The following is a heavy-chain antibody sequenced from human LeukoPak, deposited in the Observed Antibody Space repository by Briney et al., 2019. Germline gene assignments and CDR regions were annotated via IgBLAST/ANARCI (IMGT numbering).Heavy chain of an antibody. CDR2: ISGSGGST. Sequence: GGSLRLSCAASGFTFNNYAMSWVRQAPGKGPEWLSAISGSGGSTTDADSVKGRFTTSRDNSKSTLYLQMNSLRAEDTAIYYCAKIFHADGYYLGEHLFDAWGQGTLVTVSS. CDR1: GFTFNNYA. V-gene: IGHV3-23*01. J-gene: IGHJ5*02. D-gene: IGHD3-22*01. CDR3: AKIFHADGYYLGEHLFDA.